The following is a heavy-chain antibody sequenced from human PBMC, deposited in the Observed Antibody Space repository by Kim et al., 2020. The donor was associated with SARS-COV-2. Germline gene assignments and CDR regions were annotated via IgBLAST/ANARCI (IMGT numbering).Heavy chain of an antibody. J-gene: IGHJ4*02. D-gene: IGHD3-9*01. Sequence: TPSLKSRDTIALHTAKNQFSLKLSSVTAADTAVYYCARNDILTGYPPDYWGQGTLVTVSS. CDR3: ARNDILTGYPPDY. V-gene: IGHV4-34*01.